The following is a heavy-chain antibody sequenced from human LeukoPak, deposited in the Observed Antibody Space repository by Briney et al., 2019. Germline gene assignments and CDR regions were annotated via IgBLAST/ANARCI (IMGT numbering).Heavy chain of an antibody. CDR1: GFTFSNYN. V-gene: IGHV3-21*01. Sequence: GGSLRLSCAASGFTFSNYNMNWVRQAPGKGLEWISSISSSSIYIYYADSVKGRFTISRDNAKNSLYLQMNSLRAEDTAVYYCAELGITMIGGVWGKGTTVTISS. CDR2: ISSSSIYI. CDR3: AELGITMIGGV. D-gene: IGHD3-10*02. J-gene: IGHJ6*04.